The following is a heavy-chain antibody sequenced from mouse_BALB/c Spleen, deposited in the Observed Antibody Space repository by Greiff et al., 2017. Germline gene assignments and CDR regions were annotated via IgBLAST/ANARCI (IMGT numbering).Heavy chain of an antibody. V-gene: IGHV5-6-3*01. CDR2: INSNGGST. J-gene: IGHJ1*01. D-gene: IGHD1-1*01. CDR3: ARDEDYYGSSYPWYFDV. Sequence: EVMLVESGGGLVQPGGSLKLSCAASGFTFSSYGMSWVRQTPDKRLELVATINSNGGSTYYPDSVKGRFTISRDNAKNTLYLQMSSLKSEDTAMYYCARDEDYYGSSYPWYFDVWGAGTTVTVSS. CDR1: GFTFSSYG.